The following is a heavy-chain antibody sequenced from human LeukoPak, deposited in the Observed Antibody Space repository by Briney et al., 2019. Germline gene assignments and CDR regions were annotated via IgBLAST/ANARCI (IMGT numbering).Heavy chain of an antibody. J-gene: IGHJ4*02. CDR3: ARDTYYGSGTPDGDFDY. CDR1: GFTFSSYS. D-gene: IGHD3-10*01. CDR2: ISSSSSYI. Sequence: GGSLRLSCAASGFTFSSYSMNWVRQAPGKGLEWVPSISSSSSYIYYADSVKGRFTISRDNAKNSLYLQMNSLRAEDTAVYYCARDTYYGSGTPDGDFDYWGQGTLVTVSS. V-gene: IGHV3-21*01.